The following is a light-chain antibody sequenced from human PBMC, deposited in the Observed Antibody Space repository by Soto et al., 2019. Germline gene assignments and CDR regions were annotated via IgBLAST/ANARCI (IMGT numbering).Light chain of an antibody. Sequence: LTWSPDPLFSTLGERATLPYRLSKNVSSSYLTWYQQKPGQAPRLLIYGASSRATGIPDRFSGSGSGTEFTLTISSLQPDDFATYYCQQYNSYPWTFGQGTKVDI. CDR2: GAS. CDR1: KNVSSSY. CDR3: QQYNSYPWT. J-gene: IGKJ1*01. V-gene: IGKV3-20*01.